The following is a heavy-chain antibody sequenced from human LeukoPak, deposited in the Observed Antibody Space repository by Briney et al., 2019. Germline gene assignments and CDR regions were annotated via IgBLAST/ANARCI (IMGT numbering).Heavy chain of an antibody. CDR2: VYYSGHT. Sequence: SETLSLTCTVSGGSISSGGYYWSWIRQHPGKGLEWIAYVYYSGHTSYNPSLKGRVTISVDTSKNQISLKLNSVTAADTAVYHCARHPYSDGFDIWGQRTMVTVSS. CDR1: GGSISSGGYY. D-gene: IGHD1-1*01. CDR3: ARHPYSDGFDI. V-gene: IGHV4-61*08. J-gene: IGHJ3*02.